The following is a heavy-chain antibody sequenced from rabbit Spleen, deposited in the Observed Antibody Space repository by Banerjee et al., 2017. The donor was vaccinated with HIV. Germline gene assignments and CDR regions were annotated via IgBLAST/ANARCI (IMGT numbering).Heavy chain of an antibody. Sequence: QEQLEESGGDLVKPGASLTLTCTASGFSFSNKYYMSWVRQAPGKGLEWIGCIVTTKGSTDYASWAKGRFTISKTSSTTVTLQMTSLTDADTATYFCARDPGVGTTYFDLWGPGTPRHRL. J-gene: IGHJ4*01. D-gene: IGHD8-1*01. CDR2: IVTTKGST. CDR3: ARDPGVGTTYFDL. CDR1: GFSFSNKYY. V-gene: IGHV1S45*01.